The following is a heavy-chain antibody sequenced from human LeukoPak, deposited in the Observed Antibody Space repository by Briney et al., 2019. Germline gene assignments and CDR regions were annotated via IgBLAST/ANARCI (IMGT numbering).Heavy chain of an antibody. CDR1: GYSFTSYW. D-gene: IGHD5/OR15-5a*01. CDR3: ARRVSAVSRAFDI. CDR2: IYPGDSDT. J-gene: IGHJ3*02. Sequence: GESLKISCNGSGYSFTSYWIGWVRQMPGKGLEWMGIIYPGDSDTRYSPSFQGQVTISADKSIRTAYLQWSSLKASDTAMYYCARRVSAVSRAFDIWGQGTMVTVSS. V-gene: IGHV5-51*01.